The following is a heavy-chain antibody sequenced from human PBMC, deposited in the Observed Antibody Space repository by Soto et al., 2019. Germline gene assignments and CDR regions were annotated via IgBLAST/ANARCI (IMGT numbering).Heavy chain of an antibody. CDR1: GFTFSIYA. Sequence: EVQLLESGGGLVKPGGSLRLSCAASGFTFSIYAMNWVRQAPGKGLEWVAGVSGSGGSTSYADSVKGRFTIARDNSKNPLYFQMNSLRAEDTAVYYCARRTVGWYFDLWGRGTLVTVSS. CDR3: ARRTVGWYFDL. D-gene: IGHD4-17*01. J-gene: IGHJ2*01. CDR2: VSGSGGST. V-gene: IGHV3-23*01.